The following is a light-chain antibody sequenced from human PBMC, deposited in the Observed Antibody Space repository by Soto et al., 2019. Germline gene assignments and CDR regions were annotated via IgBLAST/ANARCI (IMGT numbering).Light chain of an antibody. J-gene: IGKJ5*01. CDR2: QAS. CDR3: QQHNSFSIT. V-gene: IGKV1-5*03. CDR1: QGISSW. Sequence: DIQMTQSPSSLSASVGDRVTITCRASQGISSWLAWYQQKPEKAPKLLIYQASRLESGVPSRFRGSGSGTEFTLTISSLRPDDFATYYCQQHNSFSITFGQGTRLEIK.